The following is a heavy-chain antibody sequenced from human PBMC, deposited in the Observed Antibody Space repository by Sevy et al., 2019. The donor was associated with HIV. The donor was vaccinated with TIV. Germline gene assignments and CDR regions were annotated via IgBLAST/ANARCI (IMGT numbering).Heavy chain of an antibody. V-gene: IGHV3-48*03. CDR3: ARHNSGIAVAGIDY. Sequence: GGSLRLSCAASGFTFSSYEMNWVRQAPGKGLEWVSYISSSGSTIHYADSVKGRFTISRDNAKNSLYLQMNSLRAEDTAVYYCARHNSGIAVAGIDYWGQGTLVTVSS. CDR2: ISSSGSTI. CDR1: GFTFSSYE. D-gene: IGHD6-19*01. J-gene: IGHJ4*02.